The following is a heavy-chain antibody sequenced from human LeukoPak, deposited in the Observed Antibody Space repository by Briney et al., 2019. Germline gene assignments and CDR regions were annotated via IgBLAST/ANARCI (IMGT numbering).Heavy chain of an antibody. V-gene: IGHV3-11*04. CDR3: ARDIVAPGLFFDY. D-gene: IGHD2-2*01. Sequence: GGSLRLSCAASGFTFSDFYMGWIRQAPRKGLEWVSYISISGTIYYADSLKGRFTISRDNAKSSLYLQMNSLRAEDTAVYYCARDIVAPGLFFDYWGQGTLVTVSP. J-gene: IGHJ4*02. CDR2: ISISGTI. CDR1: GFTFSDFY.